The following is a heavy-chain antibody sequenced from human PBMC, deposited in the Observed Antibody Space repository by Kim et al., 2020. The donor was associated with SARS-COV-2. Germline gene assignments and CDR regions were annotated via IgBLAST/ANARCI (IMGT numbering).Heavy chain of an antibody. D-gene: IGHD6-13*01. V-gene: IGHV4-59*01. Sequence: SRVTISVDTSKNQFSLKLSSVTAADTAVYYCARAGYSSSWYGYYYYGMDVWGQGTTVTVSS. CDR3: ARAGYSSSWYGYYYYGMDV. J-gene: IGHJ6*02.